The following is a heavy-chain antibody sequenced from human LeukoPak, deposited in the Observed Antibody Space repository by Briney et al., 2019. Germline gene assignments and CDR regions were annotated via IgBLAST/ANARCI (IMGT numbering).Heavy chain of an antibody. J-gene: IGHJ4*02. CDR1: GGTFSSYA. CDR2: TIPIFGTA. V-gene: IGHV1-69*05. D-gene: IGHD6-6*01. CDR3: ARSGFEAARPFDY. Sequence: GASVKVSCKASGGTFSSYAISWVRQAPGQGLEWMGGTIPIFGTANYAQKFQGRVTITTDESTSTAYMELSSLRSEDTAVYYCARSGFEAARPFDYWGQGTLVTVSS.